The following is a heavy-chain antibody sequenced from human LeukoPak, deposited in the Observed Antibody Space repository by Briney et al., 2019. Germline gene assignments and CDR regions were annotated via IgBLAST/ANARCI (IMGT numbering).Heavy chain of an antibody. CDR1: VYTFTGYY. CDR2: INPNSGGT. V-gene: IGHV1-2*02. Sequence: ASVTVSCKASVYTFTGYYMHWVRQAPGQGLEWMGWINPNSGGTNYAQKFQGRVTMTRDTSISTAYMELSRLRSDDTAVYYCARESTMVRGVTGIDYWGQGTLVTVSS. J-gene: IGHJ4*02. D-gene: IGHD3-10*01. CDR3: ARESTMVRGVTGIDY.